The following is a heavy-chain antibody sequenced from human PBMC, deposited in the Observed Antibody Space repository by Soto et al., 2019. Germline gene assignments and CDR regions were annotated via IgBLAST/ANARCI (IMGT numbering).Heavy chain of an antibody. CDR2: ISGSGGST. D-gene: IGHD3-16*02. CDR3: AKVAPVRLFTVGGAIALFDY. CDR1: GFPFSSYA. Sequence: LRLSCAASGFPFSSYAMSWVRQAPGKGLEWVSAISGSGGSTYYADSVKGRFTISRDNSKNTLYLQMNSLRAEDTAVYYCAKVAPVRLFTVGGAIALFDYWGQGTLLTV. J-gene: IGHJ4*02. V-gene: IGHV3-23*01.